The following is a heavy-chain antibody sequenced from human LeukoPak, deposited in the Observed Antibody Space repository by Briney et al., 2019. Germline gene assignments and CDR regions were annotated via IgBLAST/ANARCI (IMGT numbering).Heavy chain of an antibody. J-gene: IGHJ4*02. D-gene: IGHD2-21*02. CDR1: GCTVISYG. CDR3: ARELPREVTLDY. V-gene: IGHV3-74*01. Sequence: GRSLTPACAAAGCTVISYGMQWVRQAPGKWLVWVSRINTDGSSTSYADSVKGRFTISRDNAKNTLYLQMNSLRAEDTGVYYCARELPREVTLDYWGQGTLVTVSS. CDR2: INTDGSST.